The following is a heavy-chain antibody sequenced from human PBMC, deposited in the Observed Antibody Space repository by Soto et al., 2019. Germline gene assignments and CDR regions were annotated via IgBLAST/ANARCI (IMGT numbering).Heavy chain of an antibody. Sequence: ASVKVYCKVSGYTLTELSMHWVRQAPGKGLEWMGGFDPEDGETIYAQKFQGRVTMTEDTSTDTAYMELSSLRSEDTAVYYCATESVGYWSSTSCYAGADWGQGTLVTVSS. CDR2: FDPEDGET. J-gene: IGHJ4*02. D-gene: IGHD2-2*01. CDR1: GYTLTELS. V-gene: IGHV1-24*01. CDR3: ATESVGYWSSTSCYAGAD.